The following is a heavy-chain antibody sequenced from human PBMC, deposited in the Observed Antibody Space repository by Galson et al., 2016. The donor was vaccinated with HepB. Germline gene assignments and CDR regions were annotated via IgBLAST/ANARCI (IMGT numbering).Heavy chain of an antibody. D-gene: IGHD2-2*02. Sequence: PALVKPTQTLTLTCTFSGFSLNTSGVGVGWIRQPPGKALEWLAFIYWDDIKRYSPSLNNRLTITKDTSKNQVVLTMTNMDPVDTATYYCAHMHNTHFDYWGQGILVTVSS. J-gene: IGHJ4*02. V-gene: IGHV2-5*02. CDR1: GFSLNTSGVG. CDR2: IYWDDIK. CDR3: AHMHNTHFDY.